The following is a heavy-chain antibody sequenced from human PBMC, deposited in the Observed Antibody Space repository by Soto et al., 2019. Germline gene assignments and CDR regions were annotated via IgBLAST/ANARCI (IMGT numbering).Heavy chain of an antibody. V-gene: IGHV1-18*01. Sequence: QVQLVQSGAEVKKPGASVKVSCKASGYTFINYGINWVRQAPGQGLEWMGWITPYNGNTNYAQKLQGRVTMTTDTSTRTAYMELRSLRSDDTAVYYCSRGWVGSGYDPWGQGTLVTVSS. CDR2: ITPYNGNT. CDR3: SRGWVGSGYDP. J-gene: IGHJ5*02. CDR1: GYTFINYG. D-gene: IGHD5-12*01.